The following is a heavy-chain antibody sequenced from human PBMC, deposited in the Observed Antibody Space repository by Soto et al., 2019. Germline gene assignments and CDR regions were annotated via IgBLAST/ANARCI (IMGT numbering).Heavy chain of an antibody. CDR2: IYYSGGT. J-gene: IGHJ5*02. CDR1: GGSISNSANH. Sequence: QVQLQESGPGLVRPSQTLSLSCTVSGGSISNSANHWSWLRQHPGEGLVLIGYIYYSGGTYYSPSLKGRVTMSIDASKNQFSLKLSSVTAADTAVYYCANGVRGVPNWFDPWGQGTLVTVSS. CDR3: ANGVRGVPNWFDP. V-gene: IGHV4-31*03. D-gene: IGHD3-10*01.